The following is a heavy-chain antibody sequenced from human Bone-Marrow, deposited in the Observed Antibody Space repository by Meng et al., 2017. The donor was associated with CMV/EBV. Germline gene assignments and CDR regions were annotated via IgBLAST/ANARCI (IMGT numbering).Heavy chain of an antibody. CDR1: YA. CDR2: ISYDGSNK. V-gene: IGHV3-30*04. D-gene: IGHD2-2*01. J-gene: IGHJ6*02. CDR3: ARAYCSSTSCYRIGAYYYGMDV. Sequence: YAMHWVRQAPRKGLEWVAVISYDGSNKYYADSVKGRFTISRDNSKNTLYLQMNSLRAEDTAVYYCARAYCSSTSCYRIGAYYYGMDVWGQGTTVTVSS.